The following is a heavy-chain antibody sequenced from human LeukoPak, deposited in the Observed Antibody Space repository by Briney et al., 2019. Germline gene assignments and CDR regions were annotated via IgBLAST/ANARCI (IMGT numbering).Heavy chain of an antibody. V-gene: IGHV4-39*07. CDR3: ARVRSRNYVPTNWFDP. Sequence: PSETLSLTCAVSGASITSSNYYWGWVRQSPGKGLEWIGNIYSSGNTYYNPSLKSRVTISVDTSKNQFSLKLSSVTAADTAVYYCARVRSRNYVPTNWFDPWGQGTLVTVSS. CDR2: IYSSGNT. D-gene: IGHD1-7*01. J-gene: IGHJ5*02. CDR1: GASITSSNYY.